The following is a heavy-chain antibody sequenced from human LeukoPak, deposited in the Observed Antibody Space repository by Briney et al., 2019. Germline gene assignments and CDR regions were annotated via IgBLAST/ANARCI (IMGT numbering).Heavy chain of an antibody. D-gene: IGHD6-19*01. J-gene: IGHJ5*02. CDR1: GGTFSSYA. CDR2: IIPIFGIA. CDR3: GVAVAGTFNSWFDP. Sequence: SVKVSCKASGGTFSSYAISWVRQAPGQGLEWMGGIIPIFGIANYAQKFQGRVTITADESTSTAYMELSSLRSEDTAVYYCGVAVAGTFNSWFDPWGQGTLVTVSS. V-gene: IGHV1-69*13.